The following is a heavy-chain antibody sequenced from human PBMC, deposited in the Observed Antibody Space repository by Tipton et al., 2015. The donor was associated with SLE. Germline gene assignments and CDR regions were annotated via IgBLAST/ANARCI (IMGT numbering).Heavy chain of an antibody. CDR3: ARDDYSYGSI. J-gene: IGHJ3*02. CDR2: IYNSGIT. D-gene: IGHD5-18*01. Sequence: TLSLTCTVSGGSISFDYWSWIRQSAGRGLEWIGRIYNSGITNYNPSLKSRVTISVDTSKNQFSLKLSSVAAADTAVYYCARDDYSYGSIWGQGTMVTVSS. CDR1: GGSISFDY. V-gene: IGHV4-4*07.